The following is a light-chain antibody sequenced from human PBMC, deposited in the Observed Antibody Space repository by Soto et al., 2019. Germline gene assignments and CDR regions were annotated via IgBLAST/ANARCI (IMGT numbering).Light chain of an antibody. Sequence: EIVLTQSPGTLSLSPGARATLSCRASQSVSSNYLAWYQQKPGQAPRLLIYGASRGAAGIPDRFSGSGSGTDFTLTINRLEPEDCAVYFCQQYGRSPMFTFGQGPKLEIK. CDR3: QQYGRSPMFT. CDR2: GAS. V-gene: IGKV3-20*01. CDR1: QSVSSNY. J-gene: IGKJ2*01.